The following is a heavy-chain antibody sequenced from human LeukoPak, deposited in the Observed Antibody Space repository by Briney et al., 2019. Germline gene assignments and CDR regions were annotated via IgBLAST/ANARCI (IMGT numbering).Heavy chain of an antibody. J-gene: IGHJ5*01. Sequence: SETLSLTCAVYGGSFSGYYWSWIRQPPGKGLEWIGEINHSGSTNYNPSLKSRVTILLHTSKNHFSLNLSSVTAPDTAVYYCARRPRGVIIKSWFDSWGQGTLVTVSS. CDR2: INHSGST. D-gene: IGHD3-10*01. CDR3: ARRPRGVIIKSWFDS. CDR1: GGSFSGYY. V-gene: IGHV4-34*01.